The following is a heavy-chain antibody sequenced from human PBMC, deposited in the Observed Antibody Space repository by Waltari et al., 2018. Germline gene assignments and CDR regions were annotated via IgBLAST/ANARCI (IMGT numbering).Heavy chain of an antibody. Sequence: QVQLQESGPGLVKPSETLSLTCTVSGGSISSYYWSWIRQPAGKGLAGIWGIDTSGSTTYIPSHNIQVTRSVDTAKNQFALKLSSVTAADTAVYYGARERVQWLSLGKSTELGYYFDYWGQGTLVTVSS. CDR1: GGSISSYY. CDR3: ARERVQWLSLGKSTELGYYFDY. D-gene: IGHD6-19*01. V-gene: IGHV4-4*07. CDR2: IDTSGST. J-gene: IGHJ4*02.